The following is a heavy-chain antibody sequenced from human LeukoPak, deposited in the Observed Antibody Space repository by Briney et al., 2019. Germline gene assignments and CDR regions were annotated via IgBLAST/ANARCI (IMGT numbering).Heavy chain of an antibody. Sequence: SETLSLTCTVAGSSISSSAHYWGWIRQPPGTGLEWIACVYHSGSTFYNPSLKSRVTISVDTSKNQFSLRLRSVTAADTAVYYCARHFLPYYFDYWGQGTLATVSS. CDR1: GSSISSSAHY. J-gene: IGHJ4*02. CDR2: VYHSGST. CDR3: ARHFLPYYFDY. V-gene: IGHV4-39*01.